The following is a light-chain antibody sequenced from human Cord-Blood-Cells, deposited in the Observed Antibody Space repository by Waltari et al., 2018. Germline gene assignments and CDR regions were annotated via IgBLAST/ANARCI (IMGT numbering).Light chain of an antibody. J-gene: IGKJ2*01. Sequence: DIQMTQSPSSLSASVGDRVTITCQASQDISNYLNWYQQKPGKAPKLLIYDASNLETGVPSRVSGSGSGTDFTFTISSLQPEDIATYYCQQYDNLPYTVGQGTKLEIK. CDR3: QQYDNLPYT. V-gene: IGKV1-33*01. CDR1: QDISNY. CDR2: DAS.